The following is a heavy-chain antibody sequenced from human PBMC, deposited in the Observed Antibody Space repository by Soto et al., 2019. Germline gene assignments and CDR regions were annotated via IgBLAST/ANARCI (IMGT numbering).Heavy chain of an antibody. CDR1: GFTFSSFA. CDR3: ARTTIVRSCHFDL. CDR2: ISYDGTNK. J-gene: IGHJ2*01. V-gene: IGHV3-30-3*01. Sequence: QVQLVESGGGVVQPGRSLRLSCAASGFTFSSFAMHWVRQAPGKGLEWVAVISYDGTNKDYADSVKGRFTISRDNSKNTLHVQMNSLRDEDTAVYYCARTTIVRSCHFDLWGRGTLVTVSS. D-gene: IGHD2-8*01.